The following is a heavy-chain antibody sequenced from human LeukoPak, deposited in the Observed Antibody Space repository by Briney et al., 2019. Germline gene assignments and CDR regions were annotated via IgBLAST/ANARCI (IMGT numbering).Heavy chain of an antibody. Sequence: PSETLSLTCTVSGGSTSSDYWSWIRQSPGKGLEWIGYIYYSGTTSYNPSLKSRVAISVDKSENHISLWLTSVTAADTAVYYCAREGGPYRPLDYSGQGTLVTVSS. CDR2: IYYSGTT. V-gene: IGHV4-59*12. J-gene: IGHJ4*02. CDR3: AREGGPYRPLDY. CDR1: GGSTSSDY.